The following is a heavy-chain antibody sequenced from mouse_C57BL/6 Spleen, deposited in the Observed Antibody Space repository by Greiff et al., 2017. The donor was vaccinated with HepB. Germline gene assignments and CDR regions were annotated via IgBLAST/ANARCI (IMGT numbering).Heavy chain of an antibody. CDR3: ARGEYDYDEPPFAY. V-gene: IGHV1-50*01. J-gene: IGHJ3*01. Sequence: VQLQQPGAELVKPGASVKLSCKASGYTFTSYWMQWVKQRPGQGLEWIGEIDPSDSYTNYNQKFKGKATLTVDTSSSTAYMQLSSLTSEDSAVYYCARGEYDYDEPPFAYWGQGTLVTVSA. CDR2: IDPSDSYT. CDR1: GYTFTSYW. D-gene: IGHD2-4*01.